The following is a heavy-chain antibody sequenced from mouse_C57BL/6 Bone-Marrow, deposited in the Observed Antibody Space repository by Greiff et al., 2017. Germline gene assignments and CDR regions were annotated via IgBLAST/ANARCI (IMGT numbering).Heavy chain of an antibody. V-gene: IGHV1-15*01. CDR3: KRREELVFDY. Sequence: QVQLQQSGAELVRPGASVTLSCKASGYTFTDYAMHWVKQTPVHGLEWIGAIDPETDGTAYNQKFKGKAILTADKSSNTVYMELRSLTSEDSAVXACKRREELVFDYWGQGTTLTVSS. D-gene: IGHD2-12*01. J-gene: IGHJ2*01. CDR2: IDPETDGT. CDR1: GYTFTDYA.